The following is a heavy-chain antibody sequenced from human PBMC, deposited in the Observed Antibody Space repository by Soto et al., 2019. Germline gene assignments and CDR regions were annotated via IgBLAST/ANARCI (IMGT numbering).Heavy chain of an antibody. D-gene: IGHD3-10*01. J-gene: IGHJ4*02. CDR1: GDSIRDSF. CDR2: VHHTGNT. CDR3: ARGREDHVDHHFGHLFDS. V-gene: IGHV4-59*01. Sequence: SETLSLTCTVSGDSIRDSFWSWVRQPPGKGLEWIGLVHHTGNTNYNPSLEARVTMLIDASANHFSLTLTSVTPADAAIYYCARGREDHVDHHFGHLFDSWGQGTLVTVSS.